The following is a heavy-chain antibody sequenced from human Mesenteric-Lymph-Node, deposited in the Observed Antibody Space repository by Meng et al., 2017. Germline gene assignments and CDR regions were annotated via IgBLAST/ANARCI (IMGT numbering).Heavy chain of an antibody. CDR2: VYHNGVT. CDR3: ARGGATPMIIKY. CDR1: GGSLSGYY. V-gene: IGHV4-34*02. J-gene: IGHJ4*02. Sequence: QVQLKQWGAELLKPSETLSLTCAVYGGSLSGYYWSWIRQPPGKGLEWMGEVYHNGVTKYSPSLRSRVVISIDTSKNQFSLNLRSVSAADTAMYYCARGGATPMIIKYWGPGTLVTVSS. D-gene: IGHD3-10*01.